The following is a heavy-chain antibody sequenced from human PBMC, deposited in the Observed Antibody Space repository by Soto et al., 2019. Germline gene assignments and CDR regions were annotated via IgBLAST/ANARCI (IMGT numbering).Heavy chain of an antibody. D-gene: IGHD3-3*01. CDR1: GGSISTHY. Sequence: SETLSLTCTVSGGSISTHYWSWIRQPPGKGLEWIGYIYYNGRTNYNPSLESRVTISLDTSKSQFSLKLSSVSAADTAVYYCARDGSGYDFWSGPYFFDYWGPGTLVTVPQ. CDR2: IYYNGRT. J-gene: IGHJ4*02. V-gene: IGHV4-59*11. CDR3: ARDGSGYDFWSGPYFFDY.